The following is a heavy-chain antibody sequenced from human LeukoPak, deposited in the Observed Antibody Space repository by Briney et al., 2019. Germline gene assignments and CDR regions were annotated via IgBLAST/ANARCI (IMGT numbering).Heavy chain of an antibody. CDR1: ALTTGRVW. V-gene: IGHV3-74*01. CDR2: IKTYGSIK. D-gene: IGHD5-18*01. J-gene: IGHJ4*02. Sequence: LCPSSARSALTTGRVWIHAVAEAPKKKVERGSRIKTYGSIKSSADAVKGRFTISRDNAKNTLYLQMDSLRREDTAVYHCVSADGRSYGLFDFWGRGTLVSVSS. CDR3: VSADGRSYGLFDF.